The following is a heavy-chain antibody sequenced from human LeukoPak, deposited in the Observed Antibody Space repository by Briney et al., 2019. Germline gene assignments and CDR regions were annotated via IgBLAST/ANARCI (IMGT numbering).Heavy chain of an antibody. D-gene: IGHD3-10*01. V-gene: IGHV1-18*01. CDR2: ISGYNGNT. CDR3: ARPNYPGGSGSYGGTNWFDP. CDR1: GYTFTIYG. Sequence: ASVTVSFKASGYTFTIYGISWVRQAPGEGLEWMGWISGYNGNTNYAQKVQGRVTMTTDTSTSTAYMELRSLRSDDTAVYYCARPNYPGGSGSYGGTNWFDPWGQGTLVTVSS. J-gene: IGHJ5*02.